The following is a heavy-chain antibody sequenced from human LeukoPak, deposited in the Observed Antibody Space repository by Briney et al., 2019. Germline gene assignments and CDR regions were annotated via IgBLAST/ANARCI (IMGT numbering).Heavy chain of an antibody. CDR1: GGSISSYY. V-gene: IGHV4-59*01. CDR3: ASRRTYRGAFDI. CDR2: IYYSGST. J-gene: IGHJ3*02. D-gene: IGHD3-10*01. Sequence: SETLSLTCTVSGGSISSYYWSWIRQPPGKGLEWIGYIYYSGSTNYNPSLKSRVTISVDTSKNQFSLKLSSVTAADTAVYYCASRRTYRGAFDIWGQGTMVTVSS.